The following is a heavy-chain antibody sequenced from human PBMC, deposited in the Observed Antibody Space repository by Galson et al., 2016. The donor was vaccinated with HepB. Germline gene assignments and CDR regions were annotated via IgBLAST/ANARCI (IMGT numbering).Heavy chain of an antibody. J-gene: IGHJ4*02. CDR1: GSNFISYW. D-gene: IGHD2-15*01. CDR2: IDPSDSYT. Sequence: QSGAEVKKPGESLRISCKGSGSNFISYWISWVRQMPGKGLEWMGMIDPSDSYTNYSPSFQGHVTILADKSITTAYLQWSSLKASDTAIYYCARRGCSGGACYVDYWAQGTLVTVSS. V-gene: IGHV5-10-1*01. CDR3: ARRGCSGGACYVDY.